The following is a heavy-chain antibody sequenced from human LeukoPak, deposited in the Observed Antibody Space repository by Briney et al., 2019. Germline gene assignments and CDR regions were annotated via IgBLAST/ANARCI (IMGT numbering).Heavy chain of an antibody. J-gene: IGHJ4*02. Sequence: GGSLRLSCAASGFTFSSYCMSWVRQAPGKGLEWVANIKQAGSEKSYVDSVKGRFTISRDNATHSLYLKMNSLRDEDTAVYYCARYDFLTGYYSDFDCWGQGPLVTVSS. V-gene: IGHV3-7*01. CDR1: GFTFSSYC. CDR3: ARYDFLTGYYSDFDC. CDR2: IKQAGSEK. D-gene: IGHD3/OR15-3a*01.